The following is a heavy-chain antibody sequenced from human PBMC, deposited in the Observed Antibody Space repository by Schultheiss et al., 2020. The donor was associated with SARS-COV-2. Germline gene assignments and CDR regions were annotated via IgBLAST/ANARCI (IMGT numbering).Heavy chain of an antibody. J-gene: IGHJ5*02. CDR2: IYPGDSDT. D-gene: IGHD6-13*01. CDR1: GYSFTSYW. CDR3: ARRGAYSSSWYAPHGNWFDP. Sequence: GESLKISCKGSGYSFTSYWIGWVRQMPGKGLEWMGIIYPGDSDTRYSPSFQGQVTISADKSISTAYLQWSSLKASDTAMYYCARRGAYSSSWYAPHGNWFDPWGQGTLVTVSS. V-gene: IGHV5-51*01.